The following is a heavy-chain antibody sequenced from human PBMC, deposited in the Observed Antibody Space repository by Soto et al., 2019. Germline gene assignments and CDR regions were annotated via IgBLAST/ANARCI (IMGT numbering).Heavy chain of an antibody. CDR1: GFTFTSSA. Sequence: ASVKVSCKASGFTFTSSAVQWVRQARGQRLEWIGWIVVGSGNTNYAQKFQERVTITRDMSTSTAYMELSSLRSEDTAVYYCAATSWGGYGYVESAFDIWGQGTMVTVSS. CDR2: IVVGSGNT. J-gene: IGHJ3*02. V-gene: IGHV1-58*01. CDR3: AATSWGGYGYVESAFDI. D-gene: IGHD5-18*01.